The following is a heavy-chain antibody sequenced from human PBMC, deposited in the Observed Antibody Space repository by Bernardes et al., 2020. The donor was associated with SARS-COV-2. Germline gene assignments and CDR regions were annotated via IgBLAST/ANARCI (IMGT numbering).Heavy chain of an antibody. V-gene: IGHV1-2*02. Sequence: ASVKVSCKASGYTFTGYYLHWVRQAPGQGLEWMGWINPNSGGTNYAQKFQGRVTMTRDTSISTGYMDLSSLRSDDTAVYYCARNNCTSMNCYDWFDPWGQGTLVTVSS. D-gene: IGHD2-2*01. CDR1: GYTFTGYY. J-gene: IGHJ5*02. CDR2: INPNSGGT. CDR3: ARNNCTSMNCYDWFDP.